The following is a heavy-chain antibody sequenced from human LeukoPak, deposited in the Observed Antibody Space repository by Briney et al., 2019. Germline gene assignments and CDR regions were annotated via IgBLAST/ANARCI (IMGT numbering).Heavy chain of an antibody. V-gene: IGHV3-33*01. CDR3: VRDGGVSGYDLLDY. CDR1: GFTFSSYG. J-gene: IGHJ4*02. Sequence: GGSLRLSCAASGFTFSSYGMHWVRQAPGKGLEWVALISYDGGNKYYADSVKGRFTVSKDNSKNTVYLQLNSLRAEDTAVYYCVRDGGVSGYDLLDYWGQGTLVTVSS. CDR2: ISYDGGNK. D-gene: IGHD5-12*01.